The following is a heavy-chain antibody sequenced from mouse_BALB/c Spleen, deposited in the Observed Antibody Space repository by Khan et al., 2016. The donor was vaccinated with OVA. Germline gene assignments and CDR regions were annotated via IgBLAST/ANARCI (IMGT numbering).Heavy chain of an antibody. Sequence: QIQLVQSGPELKKPGETVRISCKASGYTFTTAGIQWVQKMPGKGLKWIGWINTHSGVPKYAEDFKGRIAFSLELSVSTASLQITNLKNEDTATYFCARGGAAYYRNDGGAMEYWGQGTSVTVSS. CDR2: INTHSGVP. CDR3: ARGGAAYYRNDGGAMEY. CDR1: GYTFTTAG. J-gene: IGHJ4*01. V-gene: IGHV9-4*02. D-gene: IGHD2-14*01.